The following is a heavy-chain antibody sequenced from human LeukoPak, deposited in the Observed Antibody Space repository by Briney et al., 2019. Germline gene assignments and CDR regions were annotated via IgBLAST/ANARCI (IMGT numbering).Heavy chain of an antibody. V-gene: IGHV1-2*02. CDR1: GYTFTGYY. D-gene: IGHD5-18*01. CDR3: ARVGGYSYGYDAGNSRIDRYNWFDP. Sequence: ASVKVSCKASGYTFTGYYMHLVRQAPGQGLEWMEWINPNSGGTNYAQKFQGRVTMTRDTSISTAYMELSRLRSDDTAVYYCARVGGYSYGYDAGNSRIDRYNWFDPWGQGTLVTVSS. CDR2: INPNSGGT. J-gene: IGHJ5*02.